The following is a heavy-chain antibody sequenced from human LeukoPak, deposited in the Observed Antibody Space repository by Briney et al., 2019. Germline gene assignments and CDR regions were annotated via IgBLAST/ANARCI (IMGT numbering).Heavy chain of an antibody. J-gene: IGHJ4*02. Sequence: ESSQTLSLTCTVSGGSISSGDYYWSWIRQSPGKGLEWIGYIYYSGSTYYNPSLKSRVTISVDTSKNQFSLKLSFVTAADTAAYYCASLDSSGYYFLDYWGRGTLVTVSS. V-gene: IGHV4-30-4*08. D-gene: IGHD3-22*01. CDR3: ASLDSSGYYFLDY. CDR2: IYYSGST. CDR1: GGSISSGDYY.